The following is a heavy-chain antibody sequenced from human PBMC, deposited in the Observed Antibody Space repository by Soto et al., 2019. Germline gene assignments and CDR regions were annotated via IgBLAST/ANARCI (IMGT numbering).Heavy chain of an antibody. Sequence: QLQLQESGPGLVKPSATLSLTCTVSGGSISRSSYYWGWIRQPPGKGREWIGSIYYSGSTYYNPSIKSRVTISVDTSKNQFSLKRSSVTAADTAVYYCARHFGFGELDGMDVWGQVTTVTVSS. CDR1: GGSISRSSYY. J-gene: IGHJ6*02. V-gene: IGHV4-39*01. CDR2: IYYSGST. CDR3: ARHFGFGELDGMDV. D-gene: IGHD3-10*01.